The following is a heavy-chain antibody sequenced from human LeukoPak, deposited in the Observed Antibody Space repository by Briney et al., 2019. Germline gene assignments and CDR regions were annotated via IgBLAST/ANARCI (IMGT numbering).Heavy chain of an antibody. Sequence: SETLSPTCAVYGGSFSGYYWSWIRQPPGKGLEWIGEINHSGSTNYNPSLKSRVTISVDTSKNQFSLKLSSVTAADTAAYYCARSYYYGSGSSPVGGMDVWAKGPRSPSP. CDR2: INHSGST. J-gene: IGHJ6*02. D-gene: IGHD3-10*01. CDR1: GGSFSGYY. CDR3: ARSYYYGSGSSPVGGMDV. V-gene: IGHV4-34*01.